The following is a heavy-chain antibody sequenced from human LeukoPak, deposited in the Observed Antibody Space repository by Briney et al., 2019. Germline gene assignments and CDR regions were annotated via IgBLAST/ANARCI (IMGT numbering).Heavy chain of an antibody. D-gene: IGHD3-10*01. CDR1: GGSISSGSYY. CDR2: IYYSGST. CDR3: ARRYYGSGSYYRVFDY. Sequence: SETLSLTCTVSGGSISSGSYYWGWIRQPPGKGLEWIGSIYYSGSTYYNPSLKSRVTISVDTSKNQFSLKLSSVTAADTAVYYCARRYYGSGSYYRVFDYWGQGTLVTVSS. J-gene: IGHJ4*02. V-gene: IGHV4-39*01.